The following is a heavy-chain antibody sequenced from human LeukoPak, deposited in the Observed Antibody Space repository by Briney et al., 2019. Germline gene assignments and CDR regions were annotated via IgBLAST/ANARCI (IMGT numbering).Heavy chain of an antibody. CDR3: ARDLGSGIYSSKYYYYYDMDV. CDR1: GFTFSSYS. Sequence: GGSLRLSCAASGFTFSSYSMNWVRQAPGKGLERVSSISSSSSYIYYADSVKGRFTISRDNAKNSLYLQMNSLRAEDTAVYYCARDLGSGIYSSKYYYYYDMDVWGKGTTVSVCS. D-gene: IGHD6-13*01. CDR2: ISSSSSYI. J-gene: IGHJ6*03. V-gene: IGHV3-21*01.